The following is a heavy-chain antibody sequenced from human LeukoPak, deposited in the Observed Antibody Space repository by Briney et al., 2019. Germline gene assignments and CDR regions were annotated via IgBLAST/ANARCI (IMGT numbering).Heavy chain of an antibody. D-gene: IGHD4-17*01. J-gene: IGHJ4*02. CDR2: IYYSGST. CDR1: GGSISSYY. Sequence: SQTLSLTCTVSGGSISSYYWSWIRQPPGKGLEWIGYIYYSGSTNYNPSLKSRVTISVDTSKNQFSLKLTSVTAADTSVYYCARGSHDYGDFYLFDYWGQGTLVTVSS. V-gene: IGHV4-59*12. CDR3: ARGSHDYGDFYLFDY.